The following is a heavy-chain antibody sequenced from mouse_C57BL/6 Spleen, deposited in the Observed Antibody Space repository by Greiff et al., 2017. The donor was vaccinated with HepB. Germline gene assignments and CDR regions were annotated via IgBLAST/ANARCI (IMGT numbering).Heavy chain of an antibody. V-gene: IGHV1-61*01. CDR2: LYPSDSET. D-gene: IGHD2-4*01. J-gene: IGHJ1*03. Sequence: QVQLQQPGAELVRPGSSVKLSCKASGYTFNSYWMDWVKQRHGQGLEWIGNLYPSDSETHYNQKFKDKATVTVDKYSSTAYMQLSSLTSEDAAVDYGARSRGLRRYFDVWGTGTTVTVSS. CDR3: ARSRGLRRYFDV. CDR1: GYTFNSYW.